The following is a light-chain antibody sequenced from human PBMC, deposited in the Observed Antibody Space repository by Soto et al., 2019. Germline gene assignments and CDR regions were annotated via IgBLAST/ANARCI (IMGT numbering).Light chain of an antibody. V-gene: IGKV3-15*01. Sequence: EIVMTQSPATLPVSPGERATLSCRASQTIRSNLAWYQQIPGQAPRLLIHGASTRATGIPARFSGSGSGTEFTLTISGLQSEDYAVYYCQQYNNWPPWTFGQGTKVEI. CDR3: QQYNNWPPWT. CDR2: GAS. J-gene: IGKJ1*01. CDR1: QTIRSN.